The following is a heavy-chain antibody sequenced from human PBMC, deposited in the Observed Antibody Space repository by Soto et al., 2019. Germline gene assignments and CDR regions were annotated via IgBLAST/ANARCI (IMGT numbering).Heavy chain of an antibody. CDR2: IVVGSGNT. J-gene: IGHJ4*02. CDR3: AAELFGDTMVRGNFDY. CDR1: GFTFTSSA. V-gene: IGHV1-58*01. Sequence: SVKVSCKASGFTFTSSAVQWVRQARGQRLEWIGWIVVGSGNTNYAQKFQERVTITRDMSTSTAYMELSSLRSEDTAVYYCAAELFGDTMVRGNFDYWGQGTLVTVSP. D-gene: IGHD3-10*01.